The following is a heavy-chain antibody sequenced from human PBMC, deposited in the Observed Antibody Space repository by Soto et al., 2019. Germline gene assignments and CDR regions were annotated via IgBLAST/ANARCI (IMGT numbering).Heavy chain of an antibody. CDR1: GFTFSDSA. Sequence: EVQLVESGGGLVQPGGSLKLSCAASGFTFSDSAMHWVRQASGKGLEWVGRIRSKPNTDATAYAASVKGRFTISRDDSKNTAYLHMNSLKTEDTAVYYCSRHVDCSGGSCYSGYYYYMDVWGNGTTVTVSS. CDR2: IRSKPNTDAT. J-gene: IGHJ6*03. CDR3: SRHVDCSGGSCYSGYYYYMDV. D-gene: IGHD2-15*01. V-gene: IGHV3-73*01.